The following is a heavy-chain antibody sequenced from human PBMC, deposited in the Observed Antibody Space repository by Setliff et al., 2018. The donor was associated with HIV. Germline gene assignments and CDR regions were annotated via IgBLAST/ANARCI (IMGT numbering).Heavy chain of an antibody. CDR3: ARQVGEGKWYLDS. Sequence: KTSETLSLTCAVSGVSVNNDDDYWGWIRQPPGKGLEWIAIIHQSGTAHKRPSLKSRVTISIDTSENLFSLKLSGVTAADTAISYCARQVGEGKWYLDSWGHGTLVTVSS. CDR1: GVSVNNDDDY. V-gene: IGHV4-39*01. CDR2: IHQSGTA. J-gene: IGHJ4*01. D-gene: IGHD1-26*01.